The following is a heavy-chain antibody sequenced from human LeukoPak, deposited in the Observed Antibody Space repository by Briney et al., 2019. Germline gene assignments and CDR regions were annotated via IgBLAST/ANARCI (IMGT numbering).Heavy chain of an antibody. CDR1: GGTFSSYA. CDR3: ARGEIVGATKLKIMPDY. V-gene: IGHV1-69*13. CDR2: IIPIFGTA. J-gene: IGHJ4*02. D-gene: IGHD1-26*01. Sequence: SVKVSCKASGGTFSSYAISWVRQAPGQGLEWMGGIIPIFGTANYAQKFQGRVTITADESTSTAYMELSSLRSDDTAVYYCARGEIVGATKLKIMPDYWGQGTLVTVSS.